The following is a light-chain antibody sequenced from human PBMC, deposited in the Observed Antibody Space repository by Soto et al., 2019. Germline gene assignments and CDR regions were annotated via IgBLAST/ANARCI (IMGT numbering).Light chain of an antibody. J-gene: IGKJ4*01. Sequence: EIVMTQSPATLSVSPGERATLSCRASEGVSTNLAWYQQKPGQGPRLLIYGASIRATGIPARFSGSGSETEFTLTISSLQSEDFAVYYCQHRANWPLTFGGGTKVDIK. CDR3: QHRANWPLT. CDR2: GAS. CDR1: EGVSTN. V-gene: IGKV3-15*01.